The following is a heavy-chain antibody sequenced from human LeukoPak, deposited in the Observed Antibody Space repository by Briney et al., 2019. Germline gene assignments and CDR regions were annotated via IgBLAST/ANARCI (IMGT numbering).Heavy chain of an antibody. V-gene: IGHV3-9*01. Sequence: TGGSLRLSCAASGFTFDDYAMHWVRQAPGKGLEWVSGISWNSGSIGYADSVKGRFTISRDNAKNSLYLQMNSLRAEDTALYYCAKDIMGGSGSYYYDYWGQGTLVTVSS. D-gene: IGHD3-10*01. J-gene: IGHJ4*02. CDR1: GFTFDDYA. CDR3: AKDIMGGSGSYYYDY. CDR2: ISWNSGSI.